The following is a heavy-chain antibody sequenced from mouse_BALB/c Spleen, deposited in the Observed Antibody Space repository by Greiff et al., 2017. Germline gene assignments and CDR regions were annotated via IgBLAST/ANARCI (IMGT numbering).Heavy chain of an antibody. J-gene: IGHJ3*01. D-gene: IGHD2-3*01. V-gene: IGHV1-80*01. Sequence: QVQLKESGAELVRPGSSVKISCKASGYAFSSYWMNWVKQRPGQGLEWIGQIYPGDGDTNYNGKFKGKATLTADKSSSTAYMQLSSLTSEDSAVYFCARDDGNYAWFAYWGQGTLVTVSA. CDR1: GYAFSSYW. CDR2: IYPGDGDT. CDR3: ARDDGNYAWFAY.